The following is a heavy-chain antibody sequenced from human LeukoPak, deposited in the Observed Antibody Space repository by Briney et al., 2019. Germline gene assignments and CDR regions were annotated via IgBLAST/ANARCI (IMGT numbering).Heavy chain of an antibody. J-gene: IGHJ4*02. CDR1: GGSISSYY. D-gene: IGHD3-22*01. V-gene: IGHV4-4*07. CDR3: ARDAYYYDTSGYHQSDY. CDR2: IYSSGST. Sequence: SETLSLTCTVSGGSISSYYWSWIRQPAGKGLEWIGRIYSSGSTYYNPSLKSRVTMSVDTSKNQFSLKLSSVTAADTAVYYCARDAYYYDTSGYHQSDYWGQGTLATVSS.